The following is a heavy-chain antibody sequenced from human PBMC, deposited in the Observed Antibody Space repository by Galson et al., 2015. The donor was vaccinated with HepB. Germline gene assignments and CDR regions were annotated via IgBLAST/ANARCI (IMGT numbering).Heavy chain of an antibody. Sequence: SLRLSCAASGFTFSSYGMHWVRQAPGKGLEWVAVISYDGSNRYYADSVKGRFTISRDNSKNTLYLQMNSLRAEDTAVYYCAKDRGSSWYPLRMDFHHWGQGTLVTVSS. J-gene: IGHJ1*01. CDR3: AKDRGSSWYPLRMDFHH. CDR2: ISYDGSNR. V-gene: IGHV3-30*18. CDR1: GFTFSSYG. D-gene: IGHD6-13*01.